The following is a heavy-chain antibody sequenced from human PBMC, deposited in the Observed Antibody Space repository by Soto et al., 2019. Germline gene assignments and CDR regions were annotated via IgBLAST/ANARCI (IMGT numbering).Heavy chain of an antibody. J-gene: IGHJ1*01. Sequence: EVPLLESGGGLVQPGGSLRLSCAATGFTFSSYAMRWVRQAPRKGLEWISAISGSGGSTYDPDSVKGRVTTSRDNSKNTLDLQMNSLRAEDTAVYYCAKYHLHIVVVVAAAFQYCGPGTMVTVST. CDR1: GFTFSSYA. V-gene: IGHV3-23*01. D-gene: IGHD2-15*01. CDR2: ISGSGGST. CDR3: AKYHLHIVVVVAAAFQY.